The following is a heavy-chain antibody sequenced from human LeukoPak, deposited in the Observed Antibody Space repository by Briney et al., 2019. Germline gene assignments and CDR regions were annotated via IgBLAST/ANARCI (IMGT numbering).Heavy chain of an antibody. J-gene: IGHJ4*02. Sequence: PSETLSLTCTLSGGSISSGSYYWSWIRQPAGKGLEWIGRIYTSGSTNYNPSLKSRVTISVDTSKNQFSLKLSSVTAADTAVYYCARAGTLEWLSDAEYYFDYWGQGTLVTVSS. V-gene: IGHV4-61*02. CDR3: ARAGTLEWLSDAEYYFDY. CDR2: IYTSGST. CDR1: GGSISSGSYY. D-gene: IGHD3-3*01.